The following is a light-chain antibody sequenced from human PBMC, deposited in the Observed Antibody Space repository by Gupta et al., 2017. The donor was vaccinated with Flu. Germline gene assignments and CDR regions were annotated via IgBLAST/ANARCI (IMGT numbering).Light chain of an antibody. Sequence: EIKMTQSPSSLSASVGDRVTITCRASQRISSYLNWYQQKPGKAPKLLIYAASRVQSGVPSRFSGSGSGTDFTLTISRLQPEDFATYYCQQRDSSTWTFGQGTKVEIK. CDR3: QQRDSSTWT. V-gene: IGKV1-39*01. CDR1: QRISSY. J-gene: IGKJ1*01. CDR2: AAS.